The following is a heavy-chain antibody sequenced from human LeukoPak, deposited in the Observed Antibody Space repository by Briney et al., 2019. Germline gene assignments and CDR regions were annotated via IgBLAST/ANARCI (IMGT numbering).Heavy chain of an antibody. CDR3: ARRRAASYYFDY. CDR2: IYSGGST. Sequence: PGGSLRLSCAASGFTFSSYAMSWVRQAPGKGLEWVSVIYSGGSTYYADSVKGRFTISRDNSKNTLYLQMNSLRAEDTAVYYCARRRAASYYFDYWGQGTLVTVSS. D-gene: IGHD6-13*01. V-gene: IGHV3-66*01. CDR1: GFTFSSYA. J-gene: IGHJ4*02.